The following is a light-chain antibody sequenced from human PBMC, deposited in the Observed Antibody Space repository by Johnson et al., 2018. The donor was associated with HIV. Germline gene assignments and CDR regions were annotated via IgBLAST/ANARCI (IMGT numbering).Light chain of an antibody. J-gene: IGLJ1*01. CDR1: SSNIGKNY. CDR2: ENN. V-gene: IGLV1-51*01. Sequence: QSVLTQPPSVSAAPGQKVTISCSGSSSNIGKNYVSWYQQLPGKAPKLLIYENNERPSGIPDRFSGSKSGTSATLGITGLQPGEEAYYYCGTWDDSHNFVFGTGTKVTVL. CDR3: GTWDDSHNFV.